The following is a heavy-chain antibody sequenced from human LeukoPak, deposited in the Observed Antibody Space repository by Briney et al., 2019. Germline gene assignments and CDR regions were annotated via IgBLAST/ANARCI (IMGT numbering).Heavy chain of an antibody. Sequence: SETLSLTCTVSGGSISSYYWTWIRQPPGKGLEWIGYIYYSGATNYNPSLKSRVTISIDTSKNQFSLKLSSVTAADTAVYYCAREPGGYSSSSGHYYYYYYMDVWGKGTTVTVSS. CDR2: IYYSGAT. CDR1: GGSISSYY. CDR3: AREPGGYSSSSGHYYYYYYMDV. J-gene: IGHJ6*03. V-gene: IGHV4-59*12. D-gene: IGHD6-6*01.